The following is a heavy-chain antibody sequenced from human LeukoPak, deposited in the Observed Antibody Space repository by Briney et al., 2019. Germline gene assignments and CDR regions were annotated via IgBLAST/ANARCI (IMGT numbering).Heavy chain of an antibody. CDR1: GFTFSSYA. CDR2: ISYDGSNK. Sequence: PRGSLRLSCAPSGFTFSSYAMHWVRQAPGKGLEWVAVISYDGSNKYYADSVKGRFTISRDNSKNTLYLQMNSLRAEDTAVYYCARDRGTKYFDYWGQGTLVTVSS. J-gene: IGHJ4*02. CDR3: ARDRGTKYFDY. D-gene: IGHD3-10*01. V-gene: IGHV3-30*04.